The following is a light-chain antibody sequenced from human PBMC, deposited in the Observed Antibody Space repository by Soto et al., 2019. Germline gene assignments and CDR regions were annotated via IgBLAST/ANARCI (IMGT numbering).Light chain of an antibody. Sequence: QSVLTQPPSVSGSPGQSVTISCTGTSSDVGSYNRVSWYQQPPGTAPKVMIYEVSNRPSGVPDRFSGSKSGNTASLTISGLQPEDEADYYCYSSTSSNNYVFGTGTKVT. CDR1: SSDVGSYNR. CDR2: EVS. CDR3: YSSTSSNNYV. V-gene: IGLV2-18*02. J-gene: IGLJ1*01.